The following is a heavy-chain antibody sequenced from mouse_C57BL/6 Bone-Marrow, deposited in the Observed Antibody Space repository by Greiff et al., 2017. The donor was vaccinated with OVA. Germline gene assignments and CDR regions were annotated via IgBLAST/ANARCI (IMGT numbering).Heavy chain of an antibody. J-gene: IGHJ3*01. D-gene: IGHD2-3*01. CDR3: ARRWDGYYWFAY. CDR1: GVDFSRYW. V-gene: IGHV4-1*01. Sequence: EAGGVDFSRYWMSWVRRAPGKGLEWIGEINPDSSTINYAPSLKDKFIISRDNAKNTLYLQMSKVRSEDTALYYCARRWDGYYWFAYWGQGTLVTVSA. CDR2: INPDSSTI.